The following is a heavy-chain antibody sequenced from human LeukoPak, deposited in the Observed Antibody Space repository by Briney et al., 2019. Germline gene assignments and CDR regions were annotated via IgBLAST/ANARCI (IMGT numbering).Heavy chain of an antibody. J-gene: IGHJ6*03. V-gene: IGHV3-11*01. Sequence: LSLTCAVYGGSFSGYYWSWIREAPGRGLEWVSYISSSGSTIYYADSVKGRFTISRDNAKNSLYLQMNSLRAEDTAVYYCARGEFSYGSGSYYKNYYMDVWGKGTTVTISS. D-gene: IGHD3-10*01. CDR1: GGSFSGYY. CDR3: ARGEFSYGSGSYYKNYYMDV. CDR2: ISSSGSTI.